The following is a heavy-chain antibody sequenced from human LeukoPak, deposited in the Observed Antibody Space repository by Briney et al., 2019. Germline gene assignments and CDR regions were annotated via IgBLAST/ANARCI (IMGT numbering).Heavy chain of an antibody. CDR3: AREVPLAGNYCYYYYYMDV. J-gene: IGHJ6*03. D-gene: IGHD6-19*01. Sequence: GGSLRLSCAASGFTFSSYSMNWVRQAPGKGLEWVSSISSSSSYIYYADSVKGRFTISRDNAKNSLYLQMNSLRAEDTAVYYCAREVPLAGNYCYYYYYMDVWGKGTTVTVSS. CDR1: GFTFSSYS. V-gene: IGHV3-21*01. CDR2: ISSSSSYI.